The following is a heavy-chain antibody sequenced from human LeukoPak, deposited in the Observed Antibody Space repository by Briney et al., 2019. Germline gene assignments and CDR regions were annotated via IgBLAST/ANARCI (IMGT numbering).Heavy chain of an antibody. CDR1: GFTFSTSA. CDR2: IGGSGDTT. V-gene: IGHV3-23*01. Sequence: PGGSLRLPCAASGFTFSTSAMNWVRQAPGKGLEWVSVIGGSGDTTYYADSVRGRFTISRDNFKNTLYLQMNSLTAEDTAIYYCAKGKSLPHYYYYGMDVWGQGTTVTASS. J-gene: IGHJ6*02. CDR3: AKGKSLPHYYYYGMDV.